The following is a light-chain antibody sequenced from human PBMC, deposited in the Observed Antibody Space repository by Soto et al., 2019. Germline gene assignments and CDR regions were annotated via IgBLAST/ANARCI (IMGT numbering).Light chain of an antibody. Sequence: EIVLTQSPGTVSLSPGERATLSCRASQSVRDNYLAWYQQKPGQAPSLLIFDTSRRATGIPDRFTGSGSGTDFALTISRVEPQDIEVYFCQQYGSSHGKFGKGTKVDI. CDR1: QSVRDNY. CDR2: DTS. V-gene: IGKV3-20*01. J-gene: IGKJ1*01. CDR3: QQYGSSHGK.